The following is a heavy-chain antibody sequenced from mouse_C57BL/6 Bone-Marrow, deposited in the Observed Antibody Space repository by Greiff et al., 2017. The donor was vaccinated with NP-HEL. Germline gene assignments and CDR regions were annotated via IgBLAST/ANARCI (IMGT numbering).Heavy chain of an antibody. V-gene: IGHV14-4*01. CDR2: IDPENGDT. CDR1: GFNIKDDY. CDR3: TTQYTFDY. Sequence: DVQLVESGAELVRPGASVKLSCTASGFNIKDDYMHWVKQRPEQGLEWIGWIDPENGDTEYASKFQGKATITADTSSNTAYLQLSSLTSEDTAVYYCTTQYTFDYWGQGTTLTVSS. D-gene: IGHD2-10*02. J-gene: IGHJ2*01.